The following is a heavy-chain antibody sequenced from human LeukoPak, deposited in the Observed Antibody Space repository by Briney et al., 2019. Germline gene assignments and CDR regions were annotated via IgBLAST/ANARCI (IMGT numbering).Heavy chain of an antibody. Sequence: SETLSLTCAVYGGSFSGYYWSWIRQPPGKGLEWIGEINHSGSTNYNPSLKSRVTISVDTSKNQFSLKLSSVTAADTAVYYCARRRFGGLCGWGRGTLVTVSS. CDR2: INHSGST. V-gene: IGHV4-34*01. J-gene: IGHJ4*02. CDR3: ARRRFGGLCG. D-gene: IGHD3-10*01. CDR1: GGSFSGYY.